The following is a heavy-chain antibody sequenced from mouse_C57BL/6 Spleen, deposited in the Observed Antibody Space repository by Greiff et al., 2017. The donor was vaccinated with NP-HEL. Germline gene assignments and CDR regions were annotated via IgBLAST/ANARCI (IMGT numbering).Heavy chain of an antibody. CDR3: ARSGGLLRCWDFDV. CDR2: IYPGDGDT. J-gene: IGHJ1*03. D-gene: IGHD1-1*01. Sequence: QVQLQQSGAELVKPGASVKISCKASGYAFSSYWMNWVKQRPGQGLEWIGQIYPGDGDTNYNGKFKGKATLTADKSSSPAYMQLSSLTSEDSAVYCCARSGGLLRCWDFDVWGTGTTVTVSS. CDR1: GYAFSSYW. V-gene: IGHV1-80*01.